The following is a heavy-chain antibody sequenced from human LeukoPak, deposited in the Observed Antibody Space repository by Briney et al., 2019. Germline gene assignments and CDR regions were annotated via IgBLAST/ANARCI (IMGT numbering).Heavy chain of an antibody. Sequence: GGSLRLSCVASGFTLRSYGMHWARQAPGKGLEWVAFIRYDGSDKYYADSVKGRFTISRDNPKNTLYLQMNSLRAEDTAVYYCARDELGDILTGYPDALDIWGQGTMVTVSS. CDR2: IRYDGSDK. CDR1: GFTLRSYG. D-gene: IGHD3-9*01. J-gene: IGHJ3*02. CDR3: ARDELGDILTGYPDALDI. V-gene: IGHV3-30*02.